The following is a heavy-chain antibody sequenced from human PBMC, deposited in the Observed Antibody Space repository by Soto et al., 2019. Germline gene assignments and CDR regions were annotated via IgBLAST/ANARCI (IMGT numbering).Heavy chain of an antibody. CDR2: ISAYNGNT. V-gene: IGHV1-18*01. CDR1: GYTFTNFG. J-gene: IGHJ4*02. D-gene: IGHD2-15*01. CDR3: ARGATPIDS. Sequence: QVQLVQSGAEVKKPGASVKVSCKASGYTFTNFGISWVRQAPGQGLEWMGWISAYNGNTNYAQKFQGRVTMTTDTYTSTGYMEVRSLRFDDTAVYYCARGATPIDSWGQGTLVTVSS.